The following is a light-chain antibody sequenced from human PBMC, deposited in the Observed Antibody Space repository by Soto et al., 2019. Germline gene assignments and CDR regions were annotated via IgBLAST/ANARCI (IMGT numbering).Light chain of an antibody. V-gene: IGLV4-69*01. Sequence: QPVLTQSPSASASLGASVKLTCTLSSGHSSYAIAWHQQQPEKGPRYLMKVNSDGSHTKGDGIPDRFSGSSSGAERYLIISSLQSDDEADYYCQTWGTGIRVFGGGTQLTVL. J-gene: IGLJ2*01. CDR3: QTWGTGIRV. CDR1: SGHSSYA. CDR2: VNSDGSH.